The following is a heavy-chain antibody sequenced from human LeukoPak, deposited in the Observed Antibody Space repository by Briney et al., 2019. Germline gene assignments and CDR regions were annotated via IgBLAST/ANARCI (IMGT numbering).Heavy chain of an antibody. CDR2: IYSSGNT. D-gene: IGHD3-16*01. V-gene: IGHV4-59*01. Sequence: PSETPSLTCTVSGGSISSYYWSWIRQPPGKGLEWIGYIYSSGNTDYNPSLKSRVTISVDTSKSQFSLKLSSVTAADTAIYYCARDPSTFYFDYWGQGALVTVSS. CDR1: GGSISSYY. CDR3: ARDPSTFYFDY. J-gene: IGHJ4*02.